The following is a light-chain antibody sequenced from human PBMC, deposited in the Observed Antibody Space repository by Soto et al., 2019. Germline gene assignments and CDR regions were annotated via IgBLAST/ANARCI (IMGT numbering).Light chain of an antibody. CDR2: GAS. CDR3: HHYGIPPLT. CDR1: QSVSNNY. Sequence: EIVWTQSPGTLSLSPGERATLSCRASQSVSNNYLAWYQQKPGQAPRLLIYGASRRDTGIPDTFSGSVSGTDFTLTISSLEPEDFAVYSCHHYGIPPLTFGGWTKVEIK. V-gene: IGKV3-20*01. J-gene: IGKJ4*01.